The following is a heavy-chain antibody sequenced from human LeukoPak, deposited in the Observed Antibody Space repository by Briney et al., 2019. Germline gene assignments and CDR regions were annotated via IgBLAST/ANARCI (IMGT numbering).Heavy chain of an antibody. CDR2: IKEDGSEK. V-gene: IGHV3-7*01. J-gene: IGHJ4*02. CDR3: ARAQSYDFWSGYSFDY. D-gene: IGHD3-3*01. CDR1: GFTISGFF. Sequence: PGGSLRLSCAASGFTISGFFMTWVRQAPGKGLEWVANIKEDGSEKYYVDSVRGRFTISRDNAKNSLYLQMNSLRAEDTAVYYCARAQSYDFWSGYSFDYWGQGTLVTVSS.